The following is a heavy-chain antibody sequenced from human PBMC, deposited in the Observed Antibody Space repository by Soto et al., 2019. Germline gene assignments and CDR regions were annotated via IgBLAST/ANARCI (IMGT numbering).Heavy chain of an antibody. J-gene: IGHJ6*02. CDR3: ARLDYSRPLAPYYYGLDV. D-gene: IGHD4-4*01. V-gene: IGHV4-4*07. Sequence: PSETLSLTCTVSGGSISSYYWSWIRQPAGKGLEWIGRIYASGSTNYNPSLKSRVTMSVDTSKNQFSLKLNSVTAADTAVYYCARLDYSRPLAPYYYGLDVWGQGTTVTVSS. CDR2: IYASGST. CDR1: GGSISSYY.